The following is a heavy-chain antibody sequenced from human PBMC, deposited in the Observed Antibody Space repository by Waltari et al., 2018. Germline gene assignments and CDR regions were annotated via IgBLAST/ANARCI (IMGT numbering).Heavy chain of an antibody. Sequence: QFQLVESGGGVFQPGRSLRLSCAASGFIFGNCNLHWVRQTPGQGLQWVAAISHDGSNKDYADSVKSRFTVSRDNSNNTLYLQINSLRADDTGIYFCVKYSGFDYFFDYWGQGTLVTVSS. J-gene: IGHJ4*02. CDR3: VKYSGFDYFFDY. V-gene: IGHV3-30*18. CDR1: GFIFGNCN. CDR2: ISHDGSNK. D-gene: IGHD5-12*01.